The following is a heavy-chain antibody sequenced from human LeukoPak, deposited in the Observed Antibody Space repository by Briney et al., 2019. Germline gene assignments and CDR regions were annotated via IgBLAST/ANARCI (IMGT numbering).Heavy chain of an antibody. J-gene: IGHJ4*02. CDR1: GGSISSSNW. Sequence: SGTLSLTCTVSGGSISSSNWWSWVRQPPGKGLEWIGEIYHSGSTNYNPSLKSRVTISVDKSKNQFSLKLSSVTAADTAVYYCVHSSGYYSCDYRGQGTLVTVSS. CDR3: VHSSGYYSCDY. V-gene: IGHV4-4*02. CDR2: IYHSGST. D-gene: IGHD3-22*01.